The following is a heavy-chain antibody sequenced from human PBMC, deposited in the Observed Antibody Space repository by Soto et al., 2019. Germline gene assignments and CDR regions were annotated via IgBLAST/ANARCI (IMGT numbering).Heavy chain of an antibody. CDR2: IYYSGST. CDR3: ASNTYTYGDSNF. D-gene: IGHD4-17*01. CDR1: GGSVSSYY. J-gene: IGHJ6*02. V-gene: IGHV4-59*02. Sequence: QVQLQESGPGLVKPSDTLSLTCTVSGGSVSSYYWSWIRQPPGKGLQWIGYIYYSGSTTYNPSLKSRVTISVDTSKNQFSLKLSSVTAADTAVYYCASNTYTYGDSNFWGHGTTVTVSS.